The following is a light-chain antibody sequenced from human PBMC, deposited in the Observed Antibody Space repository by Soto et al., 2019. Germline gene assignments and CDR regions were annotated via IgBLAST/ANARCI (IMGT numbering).Light chain of an antibody. CDR1: SSDVGSYNL. J-gene: IGLJ1*01. CDR2: EGS. V-gene: IGLV2-23*01. CDR3: CSYAGSSTYV. Sequence: QSALTQPACVSGSPGQSITISCTGTSSDVGSYNLVSWYQQHPGKAPKLMIYEGSKRPSGVSNRFSGSKSGNTASLTISGLQAEDEAHYYCCSYAGSSTYVFGTGTKLTVL.